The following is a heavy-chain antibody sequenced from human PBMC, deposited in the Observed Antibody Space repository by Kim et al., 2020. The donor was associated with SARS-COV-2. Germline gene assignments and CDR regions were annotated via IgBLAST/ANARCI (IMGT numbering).Heavy chain of an antibody. CDR2: ISSSGSYI. CDR3: ARVSSGSSSWYWFDA. J-gene: IGHJ5*02. CDR1: GFTFSDYY. V-gene: IGHV3-11*05. D-gene: IGHD6-13*01. Sequence: LSLTCAASGFTFSDYYMTWIRQAPGKGLEWLSYISSSGSYIVYAESVKGRFSISRDNAKKSLYLQMNSLRAEDTAVYYCARVSSGSSSWYWFDAWGQGTLVTVSS.